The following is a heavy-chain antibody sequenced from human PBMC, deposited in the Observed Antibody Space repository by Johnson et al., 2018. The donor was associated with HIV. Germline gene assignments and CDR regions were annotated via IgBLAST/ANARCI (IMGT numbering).Heavy chain of an antibody. J-gene: IGHJ3*02. V-gene: IGHV3-66*02. CDR2: IYSGGST. D-gene: IGHD3-10*01. CDR3: ARSPGEADAFDI. CDR1: GFTVSRNY. Sequence: EMRLVESGGGLVQPGGSLRLSCAASGFTVSRNYMNWVRQAPGKGLEWVSVIYSGGSTYYADSVKGRFTISRDSSKNTLYLQMNSLRAEDTAMYYCARSPGEADAFDIWGQGTMVTVSS.